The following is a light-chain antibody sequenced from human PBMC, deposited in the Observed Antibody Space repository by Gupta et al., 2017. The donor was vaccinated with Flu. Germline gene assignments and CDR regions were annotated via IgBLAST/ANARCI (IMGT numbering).Light chain of an antibody. CDR3: SSYRSSSTSFC. CDR2: GLT. J-gene: IGLJ1*01. Sequence: QSGLTQPDSVSGPPGQSTAISCTGTTSDVGAKNYVSWYAKHPGKAPTVMIYGLTNRPSGVSDRFSGSKSGNTAALTISGLQAEDEADYYCSSYRSSSTSFCFGTGTKVTVL. V-gene: IGLV2-14*01. CDR1: TSDVGAKNY.